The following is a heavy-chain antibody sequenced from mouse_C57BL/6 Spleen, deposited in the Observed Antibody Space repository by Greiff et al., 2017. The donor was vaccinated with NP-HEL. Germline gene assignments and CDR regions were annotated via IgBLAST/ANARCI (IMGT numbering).Heavy chain of an antibody. D-gene: IGHD2-3*01. CDR1: GYTFTSYW. Sequence: QVQLQQPGAELVKPGASVKLSCKASGYTFTSYWMHWVKQRPGQGLEWIGMIHPNSGSTNYNEKFKSKATLTVDKSSSTAYMQLSSLTSEDSAVYYCAKPDGYTTFDYWGQVTTLTVSS. J-gene: IGHJ2*01. CDR3: AKPDGYTTFDY. CDR2: IHPNSGST. V-gene: IGHV1-64*01.